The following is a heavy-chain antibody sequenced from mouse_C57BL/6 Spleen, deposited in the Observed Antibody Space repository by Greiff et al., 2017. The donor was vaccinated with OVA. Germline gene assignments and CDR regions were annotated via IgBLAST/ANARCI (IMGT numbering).Heavy chain of an antibody. J-gene: IGHJ2*01. CDR1: GYAFSSSW. V-gene: IGHV1-82*01. Sequence: VQLQQSGPELVKPGASVKISCKASGYAFSSSWMNWVKQRPGKGLEWIGRIYPGGGDTNYNGKFKGKATLTADKSSSTAYMQLSSLTVEYAAVYFCARGTIATVVGYYFDYWGQGTTLTVSS. D-gene: IGHD1-1*01. CDR3: ARGTIATVVGYYFDY. CDR2: IYPGGGDT.